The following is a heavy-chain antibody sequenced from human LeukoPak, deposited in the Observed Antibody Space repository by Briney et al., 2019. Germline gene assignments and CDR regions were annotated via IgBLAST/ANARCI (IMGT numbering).Heavy chain of an antibody. D-gene: IGHD1-26*01. J-gene: IGHJ4*02. CDR3: ATSTEPWELHPFDY. CDR1: DGSITSGDSISCGDYY. Sequence: SETLSLTCTVSDGSITSGDSISCGDYYWSWIRQPPGQGLEWIAYISYRGNTYYNPSLRSRVTMSIDTSKNQFSLKQSSVAAADTAVYYCATSTEPWELHPFDYWGQGTLVTVSS. V-gene: IGHV4-30-4*01. CDR2: ISYRGNT.